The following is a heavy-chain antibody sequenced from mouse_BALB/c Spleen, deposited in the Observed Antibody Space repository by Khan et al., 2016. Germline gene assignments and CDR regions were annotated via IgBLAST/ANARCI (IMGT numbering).Heavy chain of an antibody. Sequence: EVQLQESGGGLVQPGGSMKLSCVASGFTFSNYWMNWVRQSPEKGLEWVAEIRLKSNNYATHYAESVKGRFTISRDDSKSSVYLQMNNLRAEDTGIYYCTREAIHYYGYGGFAYWGQGTLVTVSA. CDR1: GFTFSNYW. CDR2: IRLKSNNYAT. CDR3: TREAIHYYGYGGFAY. V-gene: IGHV6-6*02. D-gene: IGHD1-2*01. J-gene: IGHJ3*01.